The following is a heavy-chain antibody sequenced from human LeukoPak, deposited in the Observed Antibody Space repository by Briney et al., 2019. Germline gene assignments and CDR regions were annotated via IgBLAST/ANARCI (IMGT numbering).Heavy chain of an antibody. CDR1: GITLSSYA. J-gene: IGHJ6*02. CDR3: AKNPLPDIVVVPAAKDHYYYGMDV. D-gene: IGHD2-2*01. V-gene: IGHV3-23*01. CDR2: ISGSGGST. Sequence: GGSLRLSCTASGITLSSYAMSWVRQAPGKGLEWVSAISGSGGSTYYADSVKGRFTISRDNSKNTLYLQMNSLRAEDTAVYYCAKNPLPDIVVVPAAKDHYYYGMDVWGQGTTVTVSS.